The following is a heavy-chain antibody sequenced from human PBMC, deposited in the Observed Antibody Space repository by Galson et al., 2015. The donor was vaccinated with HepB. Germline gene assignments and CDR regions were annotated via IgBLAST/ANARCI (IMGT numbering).Heavy chain of an antibody. Sequence: SVKVSCKASGGTFSSYAISWVRQAPGQGLEWMGGIIPIFGTANYAQKFQGRVTITADESTSTAYMELSSLRSEDTAVYYCARVSLGAYCGGDCYYYYYGMDVWGQGTTVTVSS. J-gene: IGHJ6*02. D-gene: IGHD2-21*02. CDR3: ARVSLGAYCGGDCYYYYYGMDV. CDR2: IIPIFGTA. V-gene: IGHV1-69*13. CDR1: GGTFSSYA.